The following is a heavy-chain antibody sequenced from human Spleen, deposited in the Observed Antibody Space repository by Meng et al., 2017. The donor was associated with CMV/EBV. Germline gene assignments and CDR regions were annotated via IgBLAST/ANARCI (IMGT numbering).Heavy chain of an antibody. CDR1: GYTFSGYY. CDR3: ARSITIFQIDF. J-gene: IGHJ4*02. CDR2: INPNSGGT. D-gene: IGHD3-9*01. V-gene: IGHV1-2*06. Sequence: ASVKVSCKASGYTFSGYYMHWVRQAPGQGLEWMGRINPNSGGTNYAQKFQGRVTMTRDTSINTAYMELSRLTSDDTAVYYCARSITIFQIDFWGQGTLVTVSS.